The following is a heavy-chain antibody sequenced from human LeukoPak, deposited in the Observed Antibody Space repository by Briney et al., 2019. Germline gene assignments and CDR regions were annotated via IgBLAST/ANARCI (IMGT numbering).Heavy chain of an antibody. J-gene: IGHJ4*02. CDR1: GFTFSSYA. CDR3: AKVSSAWSIDY. V-gene: IGHV3-23*01. CDR2: ISGGGTT. D-gene: IGHD6-19*01. Sequence: GGSLRLSCAASGFTFSSYAMTWVRQAPGKGLEWVSGISGGGTTYYADSVKGRFTISRDNSENTVYLQINSLRAEDTAMYYCAKVSSAWSIDYWGQGTLVTVSS.